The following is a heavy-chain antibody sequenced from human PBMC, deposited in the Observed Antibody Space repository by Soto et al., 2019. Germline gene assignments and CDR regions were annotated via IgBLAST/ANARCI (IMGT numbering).Heavy chain of an antibody. CDR1: GFSFINYA. J-gene: IGHJ6*03. CDR3: AKRYCTSTTCLSLDFYYYIDV. Sequence: GGSLRLSCAASGFSFINYALSWVRQPPGKGPEWVSGISGGGDSTYYADSVKGRFTISRDNSRNTLYLKMNSLRADDSAVYYCAKRYCTSTTCLSLDFYYYIDVGGKGTTVTVSS. CDR2: ISGGGDST. V-gene: IGHV3-23*01. D-gene: IGHD2-2*01.